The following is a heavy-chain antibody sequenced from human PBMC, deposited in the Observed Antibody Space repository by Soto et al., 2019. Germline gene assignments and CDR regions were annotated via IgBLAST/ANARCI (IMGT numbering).Heavy chain of an antibody. CDR1: GFSLSTSGVG. J-gene: IGHJ4*02. D-gene: IGHD2-15*01. V-gene: IGHV2-5*02. CDR3: AHRLCDNRCYWDVGYFDS. Sequence: QITLKESGPTLVKPTQTLTLTCTFSGFSLSTSGVGVGWIRQPPGKALECLALIYWDDDKRYTPSLKSRLTITKDTSNNQVVITMTNMDPVDTATYYCAHRLCDNRCYWDVGYFDSWGQGTLVTVSS. CDR2: IYWDDDK.